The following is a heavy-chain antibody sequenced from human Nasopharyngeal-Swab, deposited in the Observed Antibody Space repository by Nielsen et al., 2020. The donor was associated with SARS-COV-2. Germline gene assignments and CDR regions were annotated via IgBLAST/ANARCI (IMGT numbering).Heavy chain of an antibody. CDR1: GYTFTSYD. Sequence: ASVKASCKASGYTFTSYDINWVRQATGQGLEWMGWMNPNSGNTDYAQKFQGRVTMTRDTSISTAYMELSRLRSDDTAVYYCARAGLVVVPAAMGYWGQGTLATVSS. CDR3: ARAGLVVVPAAMGY. J-gene: IGHJ4*02. D-gene: IGHD2-2*01. CDR2: MNPNSGNT. V-gene: IGHV1-8*01.